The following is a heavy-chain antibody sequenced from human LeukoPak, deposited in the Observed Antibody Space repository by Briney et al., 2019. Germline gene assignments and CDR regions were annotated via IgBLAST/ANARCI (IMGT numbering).Heavy chain of an antibody. J-gene: IGHJ4*02. CDR1: SASISSYY. CDR3: AKHGSGWSFDY. D-gene: IGHD6-19*01. Sequence: SETLSLTCTVSSASISSYYWGWLRQSPGKGLEWIGYIQNTGGTNYNPSLKSRVSISKDTSKNQSSLQVSSVTAADAAVYYCAKHGSGWSFDYWGQGTLVTVSS. CDR2: IQNTGGT. V-gene: IGHV4-59*01.